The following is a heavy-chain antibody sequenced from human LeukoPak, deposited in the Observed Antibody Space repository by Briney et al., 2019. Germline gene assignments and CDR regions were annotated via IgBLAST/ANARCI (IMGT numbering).Heavy chain of an antibody. CDR3: ARVGIAARPGGLDY. D-gene: IGHD6-6*01. CDR2: MNPNSGNT. Sequence: ASVKVFCKASGYTFTSYDINWVRQATGQGLEWMGWMNPNSGNTGYAQKFQGRVTMTRDTSISTAYMELSSLRSEDTAVYYCARVGIAARPGGLDYWGQGTLVTVSS. V-gene: IGHV1-8*01. CDR1: GYTFTSYD. J-gene: IGHJ4*02.